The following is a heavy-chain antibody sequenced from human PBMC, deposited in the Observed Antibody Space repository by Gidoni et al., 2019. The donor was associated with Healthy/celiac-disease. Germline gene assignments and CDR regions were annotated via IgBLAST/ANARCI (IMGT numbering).Heavy chain of an antibody. CDR1: GFTFSSYA. D-gene: IGHD3-22*01. CDR3: AKEKPTYYYDSSGYYESTELDY. Sequence: EVQLLESGGGLVQPGGSLRLSCAASGFTFSSYAISWVRQAPGKGLEWVSAISGSGGSTYYADSVKGRFTISRDNSKNTLYLQMNSLRAEDTAVYYCAKEKPTYYYDSSGYYESTELDYWGQGTLVTVSS. V-gene: IGHV3-23*01. J-gene: IGHJ4*02. CDR2: ISGSGGST.